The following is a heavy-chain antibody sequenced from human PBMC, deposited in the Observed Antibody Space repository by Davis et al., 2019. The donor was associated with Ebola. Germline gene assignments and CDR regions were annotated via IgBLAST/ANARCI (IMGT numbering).Heavy chain of an antibody. CDR3: ARGGAATTVTTIHYYYYMDV. CDR1: GGTFISYG. V-gene: IGHV1-69*13. D-gene: IGHD4-17*01. J-gene: IGHJ6*03. Sequence: SVKVSCKASGGTFISYGISWVRQAPGQGLDWMGGIIPVFGIPNYAQKFQGRVTITADESTSTAYMELSSLRSEDTAVYYCARGGAATTVTTIHYYYYMDVWGKGTTVTVSS. CDR2: IIPVFGIP.